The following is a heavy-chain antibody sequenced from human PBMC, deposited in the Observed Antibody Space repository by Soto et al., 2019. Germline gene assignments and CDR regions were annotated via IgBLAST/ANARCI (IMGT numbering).Heavy chain of an antibody. Sequence: PSETLSLTCAVSGGAISSGNWWSWVRQPPGKGLEWIGEVYHSGSINYNPSLKSRVTISIDTSKNQFSLKLSSVTAEETAVYYCARLFNSGYLAFDYWGQGPLVTVSS. V-gene: IGHV4-4*02. CDR3: ARLFNSGYLAFDY. D-gene: IGHD5-12*01. J-gene: IGHJ4*02. CDR2: VYHSGSI. CDR1: GGAISSGNW.